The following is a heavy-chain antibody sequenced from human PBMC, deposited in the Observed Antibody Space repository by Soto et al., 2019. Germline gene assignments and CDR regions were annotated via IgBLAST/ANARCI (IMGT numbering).Heavy chain of an antibody. CDR1: GGSISNYY. CDR3: ARDWIAAASDYGMDV. V-gene: IGHV4-59*01. CDR2: IHHSGST. D-gene: IGHD6-13*01. Sequence: QVQLQESGPGLVKPSETLSLTCTVSGGSISNYYWSWIRQPPGKGLEWIGYIHHSGSTNYNPSLKRRVTISVDTSKNQFSLKLTSVTAADTAVYYCARDWIAAASDYGMDVWGQGTMVTVSS. J-gene: IGHJ6*02.